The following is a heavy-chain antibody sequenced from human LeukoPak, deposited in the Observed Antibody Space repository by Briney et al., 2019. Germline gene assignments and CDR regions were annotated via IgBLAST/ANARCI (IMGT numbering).Heavy chain of an antibody. D-gene: IGHD5-12*01. Sequence: GGSLRLSCAASGFTFSDYWMSWVRQAPGKGLEWVGRIKSKTDGGTTDYAAPVKGRFTISRDDSQNTLYLQMNSLEIEDTAVYYCTTPGGLIVATTPFDYWGQGTLVTVSS. CDR3: TTPGGLIVATTPFDY. CDR1: GFTFSDYW. CDR2: IKSKTDGGTT. V-gene: IGHV3-15*01. J-gene: IGHJ4*02.